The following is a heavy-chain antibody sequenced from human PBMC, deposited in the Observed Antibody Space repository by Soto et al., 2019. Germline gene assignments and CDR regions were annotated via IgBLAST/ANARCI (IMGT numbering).Heavy chain of an antibody. D-gene: IGHD2-2*01. J-gene: IGHJ4*02. Sequence: TLSLTCSVSGGSITSTDYYWSWFRQPPGKRLEWIGYIFYSGCTYYNPSLKSRVAFSVDTSKNQFSLQLTSVTAADTAVYYCAKYYCSGTRCFLFDSWGQGTRVTVSS. CDR1: GGSITSTDYY. V-gene: IGHV4-30-4*01. CDR3: AKYYCSGTRCFLFDS. CDR2: IFYSGCT.